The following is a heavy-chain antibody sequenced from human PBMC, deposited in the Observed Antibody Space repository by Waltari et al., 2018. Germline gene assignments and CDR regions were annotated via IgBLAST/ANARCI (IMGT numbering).Heavy chain of an antibody. CDR2: IKPDGSEK. V-gene: IGHV3-7*01. CDR3: VRESFDP. J-gene: IGHJ5*02. Sequence: EVQLVESGGGLVQPGKSLRLSCAASGFTFSSHWMSWVRQAPGKWLEWVGNIKPDGSEKYYVDSVKGRFTISRDNARNSLYLQMNSLRVEDTAVYYCVRESFDPWGQGILVTVSS. CDR1: GFTFSSHW.